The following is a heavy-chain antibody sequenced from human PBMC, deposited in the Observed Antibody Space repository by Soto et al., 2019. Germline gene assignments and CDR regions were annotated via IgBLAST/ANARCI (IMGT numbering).Heavy chain of an antibody. D-gene: IGHD2-15*01. Sequence: EVQVVEAGGGLVQPGGSLRLSCSASGFTFSSYALHWVRQAPGKGLEYVSGISSNGGSIFYADSVKGRFTISRHNSKNILYLQMTGLRVDDTAVYSCVKDRFGGTSGYFDSWGQGTLVTVSS. J-gene: IGHJ4*02. V-gene: IGHV3-64D*08. CDR3: VKDRFGGTSGYFDS. CDR2: ISSNGGSI. CDR1: GFTFSSYA.